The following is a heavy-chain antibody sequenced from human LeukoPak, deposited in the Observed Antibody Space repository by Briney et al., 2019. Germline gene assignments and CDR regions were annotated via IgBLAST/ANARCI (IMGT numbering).Heavy chain of an antibody. V-gene: IGHV1-46*01. CDR1: GYTFTSYY. CDR2: INPSGGST. J-gene: IGHJ4*02. D-gene: IGHD4-17*01. Sequence: ASVKVSCXASGYTFTSYYMHWVRQALGQGLEWMGIINPSGGSTSYAQKFQGRVTMIRDTSTSTVYMELSSLRSEDTAVYYCARGGFYGDTLNWGQGTLVTVTS. CDR3: ARGGFYGDTLN.